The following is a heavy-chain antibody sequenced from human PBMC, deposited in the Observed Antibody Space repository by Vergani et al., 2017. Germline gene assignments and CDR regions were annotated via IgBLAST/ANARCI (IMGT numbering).Heavy chain of an antibody. V-gene: IGHV1-18*01. CDR1: GYTFTSYG. J-gene: IGHJ6*02. Sequence: QDQLVQSGGEVKKPGASMKVSCKVSGYTFTSYGISWVRQAPGQGLEWLGWISGYNGNTNYAQRFQDKVTMTTDKSTSTAYLEVRSLKSDATAVYYCASDVSGRVQCGGERGVMYYSSDDGLDVWGQGTTVTVSS. D-gene: IGHD1-26*01. CDR2: ISGYNGNT. CDR3: ASDVSGRVQCGGERGVMYYSSDDGLDV.